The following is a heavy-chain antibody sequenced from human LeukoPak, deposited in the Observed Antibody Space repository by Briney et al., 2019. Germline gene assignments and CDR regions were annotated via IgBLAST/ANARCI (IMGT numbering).Heavy chain of an antibody. D-gene: IGHD3-10*01. J-gene: IGHJ4*02. CDR3: ARRYYYNLGSFPFDF. CDR1: GGPFSGYF. V-gene: IGHV4-34*01. Sequence: PSETLSLTCAVSGGPFSGYFWSWIRQSSGKGLEWIGAIHNSGTTNYNPSLNSRGTISEDTSKNQFYLNLSSVTAADTAVYYCARRYYYNLGSFPFDFWGQGTLVTVSS. CDR2: IHNSGTT.